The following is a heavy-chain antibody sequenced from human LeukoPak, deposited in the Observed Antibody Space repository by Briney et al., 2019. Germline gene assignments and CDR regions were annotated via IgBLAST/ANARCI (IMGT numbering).Heavy chain of an antibody. CDR3: ARVYYSSGWPTLNWFDP. CDR1: GFTFSSYW. V-gene: IGHV3-74*01. J-gene: IGHJ5*02. CDR2: INSDGSST. D-gene: IGHD6-19*01. Sequence: PGGSLRLSCAASGFTFSSYWMHWVRQAPGKGLVWVSRINSDGSSTSYADSVKGRFTIPRDNAKNTLYLQMNSLRAEDTAVYYCARVYYSSGWPTLNWFDPWGQGTLVTVSS.